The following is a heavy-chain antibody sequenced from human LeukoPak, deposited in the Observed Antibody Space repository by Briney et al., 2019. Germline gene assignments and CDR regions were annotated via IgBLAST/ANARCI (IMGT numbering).Heavy chain of an antibody. V-gene: IGHV1-69*05. J-gene: IGHJ6*03. CDR1: GGTFSSYA. Sequence: SVKVSCKASGGTFSSYAISWVRQAPGQGLEWVGGIIAIFGTANYAQKFQGRVTITTDESTSTAYMELSSLRSEDTAVYYCARDRGSGSYYYMDVWGKGTTVTVSS. CDR3: ARDRGSGSYYYMDV. CDR2: IIAIFGTA. D-gene: IGHD3-10*01.